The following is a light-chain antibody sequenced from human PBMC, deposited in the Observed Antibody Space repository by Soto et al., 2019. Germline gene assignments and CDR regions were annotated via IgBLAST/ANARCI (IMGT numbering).Light chain of an antibody. CDR1: QSVSNDY. V-gene: IGKV3-20*01. J-gene: IGKJ3*01. CDR2: SVS. CDR3: QHYDNSPPSVT. Sequence: EMVLTQSPGTLSLSPGDRATLSYRASQSVSNDYVAWVQQKPGQTPRLLIYSVSSRATGIPDRFSGSGSGTDFTLTISRLEPEDFAMYYCQHYDNSPPSVTFGPGTKVDIK.